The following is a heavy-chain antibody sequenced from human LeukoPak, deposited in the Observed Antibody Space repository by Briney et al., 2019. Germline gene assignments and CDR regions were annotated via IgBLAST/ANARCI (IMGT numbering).Heavy chain of an antibody. Sequence: GSLRLSCAASRFTFSTYSMNWVRQAPGKGLEWVSSISSDSNYIYYADSLKGRFTISRDNAKNSLYLQMISLRAEDTAVYYCARVAFGLYVMDVWGQGTTVTVSS. CDR1: RFTFSTYS. D-gene: IGHD3/OR15-3a*01. CDR2: ISSDSNYI. CDR3: ARVAFGLYVMDV. J-gene: IGHJ6*02. V-gene: IGHV3-21*01.